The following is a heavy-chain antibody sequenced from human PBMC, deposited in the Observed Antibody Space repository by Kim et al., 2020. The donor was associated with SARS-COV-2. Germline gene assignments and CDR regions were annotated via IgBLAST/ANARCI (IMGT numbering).Heavy chain of an antibody. J-gene: IGHJ5*02. Sequence: GGSLRHSCAVSGFPFSYYAMHWVRQAPGKGLQWVAVISYDGTDKYYLDSVKGRFAISRDNSKKTLYLQMDSLRPEDTALYYCVKETSYYGSGSSPTQYNWFDPWGQGTLVTVPS. CDR2: ISYDGTDK. CDR1: GFPFSYYA. D-gene: IGHD3-10*01. CDR3: VKETSYYGSGSSPTQYNWFDP. V-gene: IGHV3-30*18.